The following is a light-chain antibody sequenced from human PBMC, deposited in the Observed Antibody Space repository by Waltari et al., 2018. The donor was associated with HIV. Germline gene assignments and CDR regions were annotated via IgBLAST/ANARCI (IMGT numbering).Light chain of an antibody. J-gene: IGKJ4*01. CDR2: GAS. CDR3: QQFHNWPHT. CDR1: QRRSRF. V-gene: IGKV3-15*01. Sequence: EIFLTQSPPTLSVSPGETATLSCRASQRRSRFLAWYQQKPGQAPRLLSSGASTRATGTPVRFSGGGSGTEFSLTISSLRSEDYAVYYCQQFHNWPHTFGGGTKVEIK.